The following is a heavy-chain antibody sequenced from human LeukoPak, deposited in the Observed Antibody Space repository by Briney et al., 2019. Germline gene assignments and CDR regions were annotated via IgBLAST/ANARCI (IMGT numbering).Heavy chain of an antibody. CDR3: AKDDDSDRGFDY. D-gene: IGHD3-22*01. J-gene: IGHJ4*01. CDR2: LSPDNNHT. CDR1: GYTFTTYD. V-gene: IGHV1-8*03. Sequence: ASVKVSCKASGYTFTTYDIHWVRQATGQGLEWMGWLSPDNNHTAYAQRFQGRVTITWNISISTSYMELSSLKSEDTALYYCAKDDDSDRGFDYWGQGTLVTVSS.